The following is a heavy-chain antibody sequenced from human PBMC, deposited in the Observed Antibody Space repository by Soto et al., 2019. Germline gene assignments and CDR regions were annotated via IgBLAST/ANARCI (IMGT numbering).Heavy chain of an antibody. CDR2: IYHSGST. J-gene: IGHJ6*02. Sequence: PSETMYLTSAVSGGTISSSNGGSWVRKPPGKGLEWIGEIYHSGSTNYNPSLKSRVTISVDKSKNQFSLKLSSVTAADTAVYYCASVRGGYYYAMDVWGQGTTVT. CDR3: ASVRGGYYYAMDV. D-gene: IGHD3-10*02. CDR1: GGTISSSNG. V-gene: IGHV4-4*02.